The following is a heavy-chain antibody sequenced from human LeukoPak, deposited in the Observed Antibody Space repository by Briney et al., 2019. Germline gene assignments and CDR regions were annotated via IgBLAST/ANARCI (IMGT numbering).Heavy chain of an antibody. Sequence: PGGSLRLSCAASGFTVSSNYMSWVRQAPGKGLEWVSTNSGSGGSTYYADSVQGRFTISRDNSKNTLFLQMHSLRVEDTAVYYCAALPTGYQNFDYWGQGTLVTVSS. V-gene: IGHV3-23*01. CDR3: AALPTGYQNFDY. J-gene: IGHJ4*02. CDR2: NSGSGGST. CDR1: GFTVSSNY. D-gene: IGHD3-9*01.